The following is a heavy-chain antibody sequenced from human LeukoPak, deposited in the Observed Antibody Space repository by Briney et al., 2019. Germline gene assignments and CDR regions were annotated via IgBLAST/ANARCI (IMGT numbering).Heavy chain of an antibody. D-gene: IGHD3-3*01. J-gene: IGHJ4*02. Sequence: ASVKVSCKASGSTFSSYGISWVRQAPGQGLEWMGGIIPIFGAANYAQKFQGRVTITTDESTRTAYMELSSLRSDDTAVYYCARDGSTLRFLEWFYWGQGTLVTVSS. CDR2: IIPIFGAA. CDR3: ARDGSTLRFLEWFY. V-gene: IGHV1-69*05. CDR1: GSTFSSYG.